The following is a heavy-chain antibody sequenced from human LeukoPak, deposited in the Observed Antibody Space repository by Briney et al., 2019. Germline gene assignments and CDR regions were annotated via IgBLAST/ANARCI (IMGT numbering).Heavy chain of an antibody. CDR3: AKDKSSSSSGWYLSDY. CDR1: GFTFSTYA. D-gene: IGHD6-19*01. Sequence: GGSLRLSCAASGFTFSTYAMSWVRQLPGEGLEWVAGITGNGGNRYYADAVKGRFTISRDNSRSTVYLQMNSLRAEDTALYYCAKDKSSSSSGWYLSDYWGQGTLVTVSS. V-gene: IGHV3-23*01. CDR2: ITGNGGNR. J-gene: IGHJ4*02.